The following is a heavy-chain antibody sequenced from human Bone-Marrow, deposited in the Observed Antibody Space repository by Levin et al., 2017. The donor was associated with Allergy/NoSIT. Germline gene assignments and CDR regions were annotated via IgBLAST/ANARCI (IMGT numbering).Heavy chain of an antibody. V-gene: IGHV4-30-4*01. CDR3: AREGDYYDSSGYW. D-gene: IGHD3-22*01. CDR1: GGSFNSGNYY. Sequence: LRLSCTVSGGSFNSGNYYWTWIRQTPGKGLEWIGHIYDSGNTKYNPSLKSRVSISMDTSKSQFSLKMTSVTAADTAMYYCAREGDYYDSSGYWWGQGTMITVSA. CDR2: IYDSGNT. J-gene: IGHJ3*01.